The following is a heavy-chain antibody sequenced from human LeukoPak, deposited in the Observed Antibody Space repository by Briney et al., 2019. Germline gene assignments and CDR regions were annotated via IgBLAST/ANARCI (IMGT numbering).Heavy chain of an antibody. CDR1: GGSFSGYY. CDR3: ARAGGPDY. V-gene: IGHV4-34*01. CDR2: INHSGST. Sequence: PSETLSLTCAVYGGSFSGYYWSWIPQPPGKGLEWIGEINHSGSTNYNPSLKSRVTISVDTSKNQFSLKLSSVTAADTAVYYCARAGGPDYWGQGTLVTVSS. D-gene: IGHD2-15*01. J-gene: IGHJ4*02.